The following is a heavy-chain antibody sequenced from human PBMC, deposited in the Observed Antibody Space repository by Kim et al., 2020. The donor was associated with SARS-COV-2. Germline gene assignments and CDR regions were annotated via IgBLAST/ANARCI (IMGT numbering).Heavy chain of an antibody. CDR1: GFSFDIHA. Sequence: GGSLRLSCVASGFSFDIHAMPWVRQAPGKGLEWVSVICGGGVNKFYADFVRGRFTISRDNSKNTLFLQMNSLSAEDTALYYCAKEAVMDAPNYDYYYGM. V-gene: IGHV3-23*01. CDR2: ICGGGVNK. J-gene: IGHJ6*01. CDR3: AKEAVMDAPNYDYYYGM. D-gene: IGHD3-10*01.